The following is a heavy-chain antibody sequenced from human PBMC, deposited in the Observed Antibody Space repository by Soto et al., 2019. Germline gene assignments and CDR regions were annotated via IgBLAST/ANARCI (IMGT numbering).Heavy chain of an antibody. D-gene: IGHD4-17*01. CDR3: ARDYPTVTTNGMDV. CDR2: IWYDGSNK. V-gene: IGHV3-33*01. CDR1: GFTFSSYG. Sequence: PGGSLRLSCAASGFTFSSYGMHWVRQAPGKGLEWVAVIWYDGSNKYYADSVKGRFTISRDNSKNTLYLQMNSLRAEDTAVYYCARDYPTVTTNGMDVWGQGTTVTVSS. J-gene: IGHJ6*02.